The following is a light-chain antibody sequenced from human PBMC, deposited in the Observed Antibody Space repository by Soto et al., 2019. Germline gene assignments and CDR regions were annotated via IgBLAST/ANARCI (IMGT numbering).Light chain of an antibody. CDR2: ATS. CDR3: QQSYSTPPCT. Sequence: DVQMTQSPSSLSASVGDRVTITCPASQSISSYLNWYQQKPGKDAKILMYATSSFQSGVASRFSGSGSGTDFTLTISSLQPEDVATYYCQQSYSTPPCTFGQGTKVDIK. J-gene: IGKJ1*01. V-gene: IGKV1-39*01. CDR1: QSISSY.